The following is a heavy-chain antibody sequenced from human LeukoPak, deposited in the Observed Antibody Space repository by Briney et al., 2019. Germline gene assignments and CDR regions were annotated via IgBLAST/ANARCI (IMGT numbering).Heavy chain of an antibody. D-gene: IGHD4-17*01. CDR2: IYSGDTT. Sequence: GVSLRLSCAASGFTFSNYYISWVRQAPGRGLEWVSVIYSGDTTFYADSVKDRFTISRDNSKNTVYLQMNNLRGEDTAMYYCVREFYGPWGQGTLVTVSS. CDR3: VREFYGP. CDR1: GFTFSNYY. V-gene: IGHV3-66*01. J-gene: IGHJ5*02.